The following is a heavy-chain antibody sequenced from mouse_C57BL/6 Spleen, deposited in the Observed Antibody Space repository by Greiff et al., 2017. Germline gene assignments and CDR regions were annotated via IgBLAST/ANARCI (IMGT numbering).Heavy chain of an antibody. CDR3: VYGNFRYFDV. V-gene: IGHV5-4*03. J-gene: IGHJ1*03. CDR2: ISDGGSYT. Sequence: EVMLVESGGGLVKPGGSLKLSCAASGFTFSSYAMSWVRQTPEKRLEWVATISDGGSYTYYPDNVKGRFTISRDNAKNNLYLQMSHLKSEDTAMYYCVYGNFRYFDVWGTGTTVTVSS. D-gene: IGHD2-1*01. CDR1: GFTFSSYA.